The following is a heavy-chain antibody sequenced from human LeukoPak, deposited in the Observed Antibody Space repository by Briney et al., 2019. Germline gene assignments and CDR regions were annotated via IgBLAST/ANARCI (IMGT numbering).Heavy chain of an antibody. D-gene: IGHD5-18*01. Sequence: PSETLSLTCTVSGGSISSYYWSWIRQPPGKGLEWIGYIYYSGSTNYNPSLKSRVTISVDTSKNQFSLKLSSVTAADTAVYYCARDRGGYGIYDYWGQGTLVTVSS. CDR3: ARDRGGYGIYDY. CDR1: GGSISSYY. CDR2: IYYSGST. V-gene: IGHV4-59*01. J-gene: IGHJ4*02.